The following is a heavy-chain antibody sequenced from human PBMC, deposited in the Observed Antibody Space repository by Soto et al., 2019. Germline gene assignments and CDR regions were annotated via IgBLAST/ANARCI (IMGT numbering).Heavy chain of an antibody. Sequence: ASVKVSCKASGYTFTSYSISWVRPAPGQGLEWMGWISAYNGNTNYGQKLQGRVTMATDTSTRTAYMELRSLRSDDTAVYYCASTSIAASLRAFDIWGQGTMVTVSS. D-gene: IGHD6-6*01. CDR2: ISAYNGNT. CDR3: ASTSIAASLRAFDI. CDR1: GYTFTSYS. J-gene: IGHJ3*02. V-gene: IGHV1-18*01.